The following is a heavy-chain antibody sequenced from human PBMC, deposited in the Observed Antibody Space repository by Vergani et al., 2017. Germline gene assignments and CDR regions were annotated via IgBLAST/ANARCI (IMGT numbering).Heavy chain of an antibody. J-gene: IGHJ3*02. CDR2: INHSGST. V-gene: IGHV4-39*07. Sequence: QVQLQESGPGLVKPSETLSLTCTVSGGSISSGGYYWSWIRQPPGKGLEWIGEINHSGSTNYNPSLKSRVTISVDTSKNQFSLKLSSVTAADTAVYYCARGGDGYNLGDAFDIWGQGTMVTVSS. CDR1: GGSISSGGYY. CDR3: ARGGDGYNLGDAFDI. D-gene: IGHD5-24*01.